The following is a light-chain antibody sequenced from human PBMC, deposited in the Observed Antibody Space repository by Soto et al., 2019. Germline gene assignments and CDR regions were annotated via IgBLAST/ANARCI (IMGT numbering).Light chain of an antibody. CDR2: EVS. Sequence: QSALTQPPSASGSPGQSVTISCTGTSSDVGGYNYVSWYQQHPGKAPKLMIYEVSKRPSGVPDRFSGSKSGNTASLTVSGLQAEDEAAYYCSSYAGSNNFPFVFGTGATVTVL. J-gene: IGLJ1*01. CDR1: SSDVGGYNY. V-gene: IGLV2-8*01. CDR3: SSYAGSNNFPFV.